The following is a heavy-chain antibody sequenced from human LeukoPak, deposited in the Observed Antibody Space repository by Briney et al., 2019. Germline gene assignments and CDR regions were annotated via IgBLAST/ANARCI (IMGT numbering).Heavy chain of an antibody. J-gene: IGHJ4*02. CDR1: GFTFSDYY. Sequence: GGSLRLSCAASGFTFSDYYMSWIRQAPGKGLEWASYISSSGSTIYYADSVKGRFTISRDNAKNSLYLQMNSLRAEDTAVYYCARDRSAMFYRGDYWGQGTLVTVSS. CDR2: ISSSGSTI. D-gene: IGHD3-10*02. CDR3: ARDRSAMFYRGDY. V-gene: IGHV3-11*04.